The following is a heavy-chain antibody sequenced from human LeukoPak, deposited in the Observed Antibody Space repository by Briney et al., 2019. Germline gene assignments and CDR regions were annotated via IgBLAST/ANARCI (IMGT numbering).Heavy chain of an antibody. CDR1: GYSFTSYW. V-gene: IGHV5-51*01. D-gene: IGHD3-3*01. Sequence: GESLKISCKGSGYSFTSYWIGWVRQMPGKGLEGMGIIYPGDSETRYSPSFEGQVTISADKSISTAYLQWSSLKASDTAMYYCARHGTDYDFWSGYYNYYYYMDVWGKGTTVTVSS. CDR2: IYPGDSET. CDR3: ARHGTDYDFWSGYYNYYYYMDV. J-gene: IGHJ6*03.